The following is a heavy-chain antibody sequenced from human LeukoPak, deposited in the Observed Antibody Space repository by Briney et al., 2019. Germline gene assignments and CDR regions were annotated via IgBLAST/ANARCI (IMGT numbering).Heavy chain of an antibody. CDR3: ATSVVIVESTLDM. J-gene: IGHJ3*01. CDR2: VNHSGRT. V-gene: IGHV4-34*08. D-gene: IGHD2-21*01. Sequence: GSLRLSCAASGFTFSSYAMSWVRQAPGKGLEWIGEVNHSGRTKYNPSPKSRVTISVDTSKNQFSLKLSSVTAADTAVYYCATSVVIVESTLDMWGQGTMVTVSS. CDR1: GFTFSSYA.